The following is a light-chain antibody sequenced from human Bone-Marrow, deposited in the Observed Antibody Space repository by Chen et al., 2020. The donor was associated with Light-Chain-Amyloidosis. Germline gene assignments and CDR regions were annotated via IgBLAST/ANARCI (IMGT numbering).Light chain of an antibody. CDR2: EVS. V-gene: IGKV2D-29*02. CDR3: MQGIQLPLT. CDR1: QSLLHRDGKTY. Sequence: DVALTQTPLSVSVTPGQPASISCKSSQSLLHRDGKTYLYWYLQKPGQSPQLLIYEVSKRFSGVPDRFSGSGSGTDFTLRIGRVGADDVGIYYCMQGIQLPLTFGGGTKVEIK. J-gene: IGKJ4*01.